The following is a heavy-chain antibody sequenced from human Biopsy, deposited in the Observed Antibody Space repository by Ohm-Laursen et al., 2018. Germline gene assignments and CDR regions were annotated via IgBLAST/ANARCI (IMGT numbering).Heavy chain of an antibody. CDR2: IFYSGII. V-gene: IGHV4-39*01. D-gene: IGHD1/OR15-1a*01. J-gene: IGHJ5*02. Sequence: GTLSLTCTVSGGSVSSNTNYWAWIRQPPGKGLEWIGSIFYSGIIYYNPSLKSRVSISVDTSKNQFSLNLNSVTAADTAVYYCARRPTRFWFDPWGQGTLVIVSS. CDR1: GGSVSSNTNY. CDR3: ARRPTRFWFDP.